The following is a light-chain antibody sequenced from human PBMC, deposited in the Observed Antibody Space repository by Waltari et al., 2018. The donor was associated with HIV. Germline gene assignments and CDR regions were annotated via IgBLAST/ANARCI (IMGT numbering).Light chain of an antibody. CDR1: SPHTGTTR. V-gene: IGLV1-51*01. CDR2: DRS. CDR3: GPWDDKLSGGV. J-gene: IGLJ2*01. Sequence: QSVLPRPPSVSAPPGQRVSTSSPGTSPHTGTTRISCYQQVPGTAPKLLIYDRSNRFPGISDRFSGSQSGTSATLGISGLHTGDEADYYCGPWDDKLSGGVFGVGTKLTVL.